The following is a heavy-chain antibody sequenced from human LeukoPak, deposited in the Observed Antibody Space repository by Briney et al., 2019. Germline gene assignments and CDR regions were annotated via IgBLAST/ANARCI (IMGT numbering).Heavy chain of an antibody. CDR3: ARVRYNYGDYSRPYCMDV. V-gene: IGHV3-48*01. CDR2: ISNSNSTI. D-gene: IGHD4-17*01. Sequence: GGSLRLSCAASGFTFNTYSMNWVRQAPGKGLQWVSYISNSNSTIYYADSVKGRFTISRDYARNSLYLQMNSLRAGDTAVYYCARVRYNYGDYSRPYCMDVWGQGTTVTVSS. J-gene: IGHJ6*02. CDR1: GFTFNTYS.